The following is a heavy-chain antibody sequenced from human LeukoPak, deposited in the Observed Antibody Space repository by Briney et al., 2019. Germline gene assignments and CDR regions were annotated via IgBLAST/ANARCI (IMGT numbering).Heavy chain of an antibody. J-gene: IGHJ4*02. V-gene: IGHV3-74*01. Sequence: GGSRRLSCAASGFTFSSYWMHWVRQAPGKGLVWVSRINSDGSSTSYADSVKGRFTISRDNAKNTLYLQMNSLRAEDTAVYYCARAILTGPIDYFDYWGQGTLVTVSS. CDR1: GFTFSSYW. D-gene: IGHD3-9*01. CDR3: ARAILTGPIDYFDY. CDR2: INSDGSST.